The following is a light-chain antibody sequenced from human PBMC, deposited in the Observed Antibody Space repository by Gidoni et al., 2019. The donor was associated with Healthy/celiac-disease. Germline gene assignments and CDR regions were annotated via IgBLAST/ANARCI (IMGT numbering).Light chain of an antibody. Sequence: QSALTQPATVSGSPGQSITIPCTGTSSDVGGYNYVSWYQQHPGKAPELMIYDVSNRPSGVSNRFSGSKSGNTASLTISGLQAEDEADYYCSSYTSSSVVVFGGGTKLTVL. V-gene: IGLV2-14*01. CDR3: SSYTSSSVVV. CDR1: SSDVGGYNY. CDR2: DVS. J-gene: IGLJ2*01.